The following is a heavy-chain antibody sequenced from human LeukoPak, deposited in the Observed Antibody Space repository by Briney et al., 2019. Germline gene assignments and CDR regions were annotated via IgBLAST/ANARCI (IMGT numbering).Heavy chain of an antibody. CDR2: IIPIFGTA. V-gene: IGHV1-69*13. CDR3: ARDRTGTINWFDP. CDR1: GGTFSSYA. J-gene: IGHJ5*02. Sequence: SVKVPCKASGGTFSSYAISWVRQAPGQGLEWMGGIIPIFGTANYAQKFQGRVTIIADESTSTAYMELSSLRSEDTAVYYCARDRTGTINWFDPWGQGTLVTVSS. D-gene: IGHD1-7*01.